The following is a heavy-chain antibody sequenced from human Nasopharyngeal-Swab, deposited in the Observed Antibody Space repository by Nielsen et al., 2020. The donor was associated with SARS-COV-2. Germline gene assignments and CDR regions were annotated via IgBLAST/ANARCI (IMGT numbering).Heavy chain of an antibody. J-gene: IGHJ4*02. Sequence: SETLSLTCTVSGYSISSGYYWDWIRQPPGKGLEWIGSIYHSGSTYYNPSLKSRVTISVDTSKNQFSLKLSSVTAADTAVYYCARDSGSYYGESYFDYWGQGTLVTVSS. CDR3: ARDSGSYYGESYFDY. CDR1: GYSISSGYY. V-gene: IGHV4-38-2*02. CDR2: IYHSGST. D-gene: IGHD1-26*01.